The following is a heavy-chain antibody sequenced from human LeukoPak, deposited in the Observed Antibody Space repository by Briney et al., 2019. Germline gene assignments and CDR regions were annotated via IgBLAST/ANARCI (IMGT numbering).Heavy chain of an antibody. CDR1: GYTFINYV. CDR2: ISAYNSAYNGNT. D-gene: IGHD3-10*01. Sequence: ASVKVSCKASGYTFINYVITWVRQAPGQGLEGMGWISAYNSAYNGNTHYAQKLQGRVTMTTDTSTNTGYMELRSLRSDDTAVYYCAREYGSGSYTGIDYWGQGTLVTVSS. V-gene: IGHV1-18*01. CDR3: AREYGSGSYTGIDY. J-gene: IGHJ4*02.